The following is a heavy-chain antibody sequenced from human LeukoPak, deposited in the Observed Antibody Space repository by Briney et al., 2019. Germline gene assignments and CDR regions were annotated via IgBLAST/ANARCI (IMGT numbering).Heavy chain of an antibody. Sequence: SETLSLTCTVSGGSISSYYWSWIRQPPGKGLEWIGYIYHSGSTYYNPSLKSRVTISVDRSKNQFSLKLSSVTAADTAVYYCARATLRYFDYWGQGTLVTVSS. CDR2: IYHSGST. J-gene: IGHJ4*02. V-gene: IGHV4-59*12. D-gene: IGHD3-9*01. CDR3: ARATLRYFDY. CDR1: GGSISSYY.